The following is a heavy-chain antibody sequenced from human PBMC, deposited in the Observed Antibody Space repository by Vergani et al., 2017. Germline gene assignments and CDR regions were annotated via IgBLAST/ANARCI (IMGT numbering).Heavy chain of an antibody. CDR3: AKGGGGNSDYGSFYY. Sequence: QVQLVETGGGVVQPGGSLILYCATSGFSFNTYGAHWVRQAPGKGLEWVAFIGYDGRIKYNVDSVKGRFTISRDTSKKTLSLQMRSLRADDTAVYYCAKGGGGNSDYGSFYYWGQGTLVTVSS. CDR1: GFSFNTYG. J-gene: IGHJ4*02. CDR2: IGYDGRIK. V-gene: IGHV3-30*02. D-gene: IGHD4-17*01.